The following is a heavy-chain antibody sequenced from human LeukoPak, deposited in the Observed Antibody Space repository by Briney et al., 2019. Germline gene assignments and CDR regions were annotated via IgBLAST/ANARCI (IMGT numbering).Heavy chain of an antibody. Sequence: GGSLRLSCAASGFTFSSYSMNWVRQAPGKGLEWVSGINWNGGSTGYADSVKGRFTISRDNAKNSLYLQMKSLRAEDTALYYCARDGRGWFDPWGQGTLVTVPS. V-gene: IGHV3-20*04. J-gene: IGHJ5*02. CDR3: ARDGRGWFDP. CDR1: GFTFSSYS. CDR2: INWNGGST.